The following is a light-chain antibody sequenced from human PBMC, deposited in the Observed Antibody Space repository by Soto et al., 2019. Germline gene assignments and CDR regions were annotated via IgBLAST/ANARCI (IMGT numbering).Light chain of an antibody. CDR2: EVT. J-gene: IGLJ2*01. CDR1: TSDVGGSNF. V-gene: IGLV2-14*01. Sequence: QSVLTQPTSVSVSPGQSITISCTGTTSDVGGSNFVSCYQQHPGKAPKLMIYEVTYRPSGVSNRFSGSKSGNTASLTISGLQADDEADYYCSSYTTINTVIFGGGTKLTVL. CDR3: SSYTTINTVI.